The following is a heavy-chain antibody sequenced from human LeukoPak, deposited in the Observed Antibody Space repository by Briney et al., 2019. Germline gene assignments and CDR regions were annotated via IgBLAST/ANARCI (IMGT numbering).Heavy chain of an antibody. V-gene: IGHV5-51*01. CDR2: IYPGDSDT. CDR1: GYSFTSYW. D-gene: IGHD2-2*01. J-gene: IGHJ4*02. CDR3: ARHRVSCSSTSCRGQNFDY. Sequence: GESLKISCKGSGYSFTSYWIGWVRQMPGKGLGWMGIIYPGDSDTRYSPSFQGQVTISADKSISTAHLQWSSLKASDTAMYYCARHRVSCSSTSCRGQNFDYWGQGTLVTVSS.